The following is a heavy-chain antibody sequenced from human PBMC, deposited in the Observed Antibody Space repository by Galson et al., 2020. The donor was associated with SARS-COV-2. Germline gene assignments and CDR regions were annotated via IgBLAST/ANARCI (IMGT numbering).Heavy chain of an antibody. J-gene: IGHJ4*02. CDR1: GFTFSSYC. Sequence: ESLKISCAASGFTFSSYCMHWVRQAPGKGLVWVSRTNSDGSSTSYADSVKGRFTISRDNAKNTLYLQMNSLRAADTAVYYCARSGYCTNGVCFIDYWGQGTLVTVSS. D-gene: IGHD2-8*01. CDR3: ARSGYCTNGVCFIDY. V-gene: IGHV3-74*01. CDR2: TNSDGSST.